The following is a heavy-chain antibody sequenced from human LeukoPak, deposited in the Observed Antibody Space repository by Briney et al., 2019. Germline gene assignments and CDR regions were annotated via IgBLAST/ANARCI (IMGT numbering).Heavy chain of an antibody. Sequence: PSETLSLTCTVSGGSISSGGYYWSWIRQPPGKGLEWIGYIYHSGSTYYNPSLKSRVTISVDRSKNQFSLKLSSVTAADTAVYYCARDRQTWTRMVRVRDAFDIWGQGTMVTVSS. J-gene: IGHJ3*02. CDR2: IYHSGST. V-gene: IGHV4-30-2*01. D-gene: IGHD3-10*01. CDR1: GGSISSGGYY. CDR3: ARDRQTWTRMVRVRDAFDI.